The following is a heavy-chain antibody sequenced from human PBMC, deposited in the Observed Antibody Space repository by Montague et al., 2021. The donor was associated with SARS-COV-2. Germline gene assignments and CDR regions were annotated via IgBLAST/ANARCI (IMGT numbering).Heavy chain of an antibody. V-gene: IGHV4-39*02. CDR2: ISYSGST. D-gene: IGHD3-10*01. J-gene: IGHJ5*02. CDR3: TGLWDFSGSGSYKNCWFDH. CDR1: AGSISTNSYY. Sequence: SETLSLTCTVSAGSISTNSYYWAWIRQPPGKGLEWIGSISYSGSTYFNPSLESRLTMSVDTSKDHFSLKLSSVTAADTAVYYCTGLWDFSGSGSYKNCWFDHWGQGTRVTVSS.